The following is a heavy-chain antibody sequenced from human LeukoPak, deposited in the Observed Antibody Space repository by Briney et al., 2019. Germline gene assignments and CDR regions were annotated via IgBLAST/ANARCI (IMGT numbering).Heavy chain of an antibody. CDR1: GGTFSSYT. CDR2: IIPILGIA. D-gene: IGHD3-10*01. V-gene: IGHV1-69*02. CDR3: ARVTGFGELFPYNWFDP. Sequence: SVKVSCKASGGTFSSYTISWVRQAPGQGLEWMGRIIPILGIANYAQKFQGRVTITADKSTSTAYTELSSLRSEDTAVYYCARVTGFGELFPYNWFDPWGQGTLVTVSS. J-gene: IGHJ5*02.